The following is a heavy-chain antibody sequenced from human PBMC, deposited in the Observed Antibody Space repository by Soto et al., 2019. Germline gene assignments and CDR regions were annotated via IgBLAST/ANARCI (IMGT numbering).Heavy chain of an antibody. CDR3: ARLTGIVGAQYAFDI. V-gene: IGHV1-18*01. D-gene: IGHD1-26*01. CDR2: ISAYNGNT. J-gene: IGHJ3*02. CDR1: GYTFTSYG. Sequence: ASVKVSCKASGYTFTSYGISWVRQAPGQGLEWMGWISAYNGNTNYAQKLQGRVTMTTDTSTSTAYMELRSLRSDDTALYYCARLTGIVGAQYAFDIWGQGTMVTVS.